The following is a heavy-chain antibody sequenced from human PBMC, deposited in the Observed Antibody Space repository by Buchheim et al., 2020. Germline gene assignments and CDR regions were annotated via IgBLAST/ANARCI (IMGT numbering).Heavy chain of an antibody. Sequence: EVQLLESGVGLVQPGGSLRLSCAASGFSFGIYAMTWVRQAPGKGLEWVSAISGSGGTTYYADSVEGRFSISRDNSKNTLYLQMNSLRAEDTAVYYCAKARCSSTSCSRYYYYGIDVWGQGTT. V-gene: IGHV3-23*01. CDR3: AKARCSSTSCSRYYYYGIDV. CDR2: ISGSGGTT. CDR1: GFSFGIYA. D-gene: IGHD2-2*01. J-gene: IGHJ6*02.